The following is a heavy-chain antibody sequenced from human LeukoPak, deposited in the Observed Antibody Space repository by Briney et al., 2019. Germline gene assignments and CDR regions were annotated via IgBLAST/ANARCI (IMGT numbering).Heavy chain of an antibody. CDR1: GGSISSYY. D-gene: IGHD6-19*01. Sequence: SETLSLACTVSGGSISSYYWSWIRQPPGKGLEWIGYIYYSGSTNYNPSLKSRVTISVDTSKNQFSLKLSSVTAADTAVYYCARATGYSSGLYYWGQGTLVTVSS. CDR3: ARATGYSSGLYY. V-gene: IGHV4-59*01. J-gene: IGHJ4*02. CDR2: IYYSGST.